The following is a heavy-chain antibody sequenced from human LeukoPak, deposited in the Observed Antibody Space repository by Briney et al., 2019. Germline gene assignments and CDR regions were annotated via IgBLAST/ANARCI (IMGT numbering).Heavy chain of an antibody. Sequence: PSETLSLTCTVSGGSISSGSYYWSWIRQPPGKGLEWIGSIYHSGSTYYNPSLKSRVIISVDTSKNQFSLKLSSVTAADTAVYYCARGGVAYNWFDPWGQGTLVTVSS. J-gene: IGHJ5*02. V-gene: IGHV4-39*07. CDR3: ARGGVAYNWFDP. CDR1: GGSISSGSYY. CDR2: IYHSGST. D-gene: IGHD2-15*01.